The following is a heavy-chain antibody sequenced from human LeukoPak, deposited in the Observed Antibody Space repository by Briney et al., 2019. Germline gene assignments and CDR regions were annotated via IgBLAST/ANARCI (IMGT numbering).Heavy chain of an antibody. CDR1: GFTFNIYA. Sequence: LSGGSLRLSCAASGFTFNIYALHWVRQAPGKGLEWVARISYDGSNKYYADSVMGRFTISRDNSKNTLYLQMNSLRPEDTAMYYCARDTYDSIHGMDVWGQGTTVTVSS. CDR3: ARDTYDSIHGMDV. V-gene: IGHV3-30*04. CDR2: ISYDGSNK. D-gene: IGHD3-22*01. J-gene: IGHJ6*02.